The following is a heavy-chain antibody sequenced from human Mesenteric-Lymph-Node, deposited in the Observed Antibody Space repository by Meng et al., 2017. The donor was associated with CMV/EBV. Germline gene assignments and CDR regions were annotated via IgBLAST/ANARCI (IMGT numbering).Heavy chain of an antibody. J-gene: IGHJ6*02. D-gene: IGHD1-26*01. CDR3: ARVPSRSSFYYYYGMDV. CDR2: IYYSGST. CDR1: GGSVSSGDYY. Sequence: SETLSLTCTVSGGSVSSGDYYWSWIRQPPGKGLEWIGYIYYSGSTYYNASLKSRVTISVDTSKNQFSLHLSSVTAADTAVYYCARVPSRSSFYYYYGMDVWGQGTTVTVSS. V-gene: IGHV4-30-4*08.